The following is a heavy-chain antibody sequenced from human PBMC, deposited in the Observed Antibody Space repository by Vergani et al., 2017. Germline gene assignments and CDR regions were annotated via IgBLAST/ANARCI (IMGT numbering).Heavy chain of an antibody. Sequence: QLQLQESGPGLVKPSETLSLTCTVSGGSISSSSYYWGWIRQPPGKGLEWIGSIYYSGSTNYNPSLKSRVTISVDTSKNQFSLKLSSVTAADTAVYYCASLYCSSTSCYGGADFDYWGQGTLVTVSS. CDR2: IYYSGST. CDR1: GGSISSSSYY. J-gene: IGHJ4*02. D-gene: IGHD2-2*01. V-gene: IGHV4-39*07. CDR3: ASLYCSSTSCYGGADFDY.